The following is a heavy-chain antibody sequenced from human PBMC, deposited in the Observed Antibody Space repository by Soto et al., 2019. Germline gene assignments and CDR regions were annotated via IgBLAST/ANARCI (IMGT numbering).Heavy chain of an antibody. J-gene: IGHJ6*02. Sequence: VGSLRLSCAASGFTFSSYAMSWVRQAPGKGLEWVSAISGSGGSTYYADSVKGRFTISRDNSKNTLYLQMNSLRAEDTAVYYCAKMGILTGYYPYYYGMDVWGQGTTVTVS. V-gene: IGHV3-23*01. CDR2: ISGSGGST. D-gene: IGHD3-9*01. CDR3: AKMGILTGYYPYYYGMDV. CDR1: GFTFSSYA.